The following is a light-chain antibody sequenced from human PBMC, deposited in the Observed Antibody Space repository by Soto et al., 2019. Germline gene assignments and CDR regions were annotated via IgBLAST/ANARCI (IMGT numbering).Light chain of an antibody. Sequence: VLTQSPGTLSLSPGESATLSCRASQTVSITYLTWYQQKPGQAPRLLVFGASQRATGIPDRFSGSGSGRDFTLTISRLEPEDFAVYYCQQYGSSGTFGQGTKVDIK. J-gene: IGKJ1*01. CDR1: QTVSITY. CDR2: GAS. V-gene: IGKV3-20*01. CDR3: QQYGSSGT.